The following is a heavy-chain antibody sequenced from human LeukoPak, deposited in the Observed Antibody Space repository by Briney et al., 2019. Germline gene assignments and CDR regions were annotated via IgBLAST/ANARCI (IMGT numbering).Heavy chain of an antibody. V-gene: IGHV1-18*01. CDR1: GYTFTSYG. D-gene: IGHD3-22*01. CDR3: ARDSYHYDSSGYFFFS. CDR2: ISAYNGNT. Sequence: ASVKVSCKASGYTFTSYGISWVRQAPGQGLEWMGWISAYNGNTNYAQKLQGRVTMTTDTSTSTAYMELRSLRSDDTAVYYCARDSYHYDSSGYFFFSWGQGTLVTVSS. J-gene: IGHJ4*02.